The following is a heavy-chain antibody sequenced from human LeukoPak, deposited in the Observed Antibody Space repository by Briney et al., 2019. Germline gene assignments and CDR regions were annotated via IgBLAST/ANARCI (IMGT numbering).Heavy chain of an antibody. Sequence: GGSLRLSCAASGFAFNNYVMTWVRQAPGKGLEWVSSISGNGGGTYYTDSVKGRFAISRDNSKNTLYLQMNSLKTEDTAVYYCTTKTSITGTNGMDVWGQGTTVTVSS. CDR2: ISGNGGGT. V-gene: IGHV3-23*01. CDR1: GFAFNNYV. CDR3: TTKTSITGTNGMDV. D-gene: IGHD1-7*01. J-gene: IGHJ6*02.